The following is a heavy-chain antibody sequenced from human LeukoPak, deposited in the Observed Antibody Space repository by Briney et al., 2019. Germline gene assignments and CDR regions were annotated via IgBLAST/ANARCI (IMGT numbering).Heavy chain of an antibody. CDR3: ARGVDYYDSSGY. CDR1: GGTFSSYA. J-gene: IGHJ4*02. Sequence: GASVKVSCKASGGTFSSYAISWVRQAPGQGLEWMGRIIPILGIANYAQKFQGRVTITADKSTSTAYMELSSLRSEDTAVYYCARGVDYYDSSGYWGQGTLVTASS. D-gene: IGHD3-22*01. CDR2: IIPILGIA. V-gene: IGHV1-69*04.